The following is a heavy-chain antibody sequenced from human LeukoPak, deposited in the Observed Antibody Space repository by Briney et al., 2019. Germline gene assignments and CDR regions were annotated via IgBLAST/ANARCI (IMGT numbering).Heavy chain of an antibody. Sequence: SETLSLTCTVSGGSISSSSYYWGWIRQPPGKGLEWIGSIYYSGSTYYNPSLKSRVTISVDTSKNQFSLKLSSVTAADTAVYYCASDMVRGNYWGQGTLVTVSS. CDR3: ASDMVRGNY. J-gene: IGHJ4*02. D-gene: IGHD3-10*01. CDR2: IYYSGST. V-gene: IGHV4-39*01. CDR1: GGSISSSSYY.